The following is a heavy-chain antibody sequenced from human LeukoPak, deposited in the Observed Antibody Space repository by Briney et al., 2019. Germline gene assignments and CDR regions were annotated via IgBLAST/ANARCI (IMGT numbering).Heavy chain of an antibody. D-gene: IGHD6-13*01. CDR3: ARDLAADRRGYFDR. Sequence: PGGSLRLSCTASGLTFDNYAMNWVRQAPGKGLEWVSGIFWNGGKITYADSVKGRFTISRDNARNSLYLQMNSLRAEDTALYYCARDLAADRRGYFDRWGQGTLDIVSS. CDR2: IFWNGGKI. J-gene: IGHJ4*02. CDR1: GLTFDNYA. V-gene: IGHV3-20*04.